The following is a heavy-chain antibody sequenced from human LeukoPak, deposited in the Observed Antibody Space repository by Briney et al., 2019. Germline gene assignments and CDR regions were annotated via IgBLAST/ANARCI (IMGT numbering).Heavy chain of an antibody. CDR2: FDPEDGET. J-gene: IGHJ3*02. V-gene: IGHV1-24*01. D-gene: IGHD5-12*01. CDR3: ASVATISLHDAFDI. CDR1: GYTLTELS. Sequence: ASVKVSCKVSGYTLTELSMHWVRQAPGKGLEWMGGFDPEDGETIYAQKFQGRVTMTEDTSTDTAYMELSSLRPEDTAVYYCASVATISLHDAFDIWGQGTMVTVSS.